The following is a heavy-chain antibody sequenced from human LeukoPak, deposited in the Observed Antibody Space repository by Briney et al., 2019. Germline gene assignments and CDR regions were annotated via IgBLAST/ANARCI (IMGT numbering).Heavy chain of an antibody. Sequence: ASVKVSCKASGYTFTSYGISWVRQAPGQGLEWMGWISAYNGNTNYAQKLQGRVTMTTDTSTSTAYMELRGLRSDDTAVYYCARVPRYYYDSSGYLDYWGQGTLVTVSS. J-gene: IGHJ4*02. D-gene: IGHD3-22*01. CDR3: ARVPRYYYDSSGYLDY. CDR2: ISAYNGNT. CDR1: GYTFTSYG. V-gene: IGHV1-18*01.